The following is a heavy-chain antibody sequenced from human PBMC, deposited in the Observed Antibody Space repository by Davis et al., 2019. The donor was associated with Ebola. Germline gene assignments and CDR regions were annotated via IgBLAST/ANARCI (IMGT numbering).Heavy chain of an antibody. J-gene: IGHJ6*02. CDR1: GFTFSSYA. D-gene: IGHD2-2*01. V-gene: IGHV3-30*03. CDR2: ISYDGSEK. Sequence: GESLKISCAASGFTFSSYAMSWVRQAPGKGLEWVAVISYDGSEKYYADSVKGRFTISRDNSKNTLYLQMNSLRAEDTAVYYCARDELPAASLGYYYYGMDVWGQGTTVTVSS. CDR3: ARDELPAASLGYYYYGMDV.